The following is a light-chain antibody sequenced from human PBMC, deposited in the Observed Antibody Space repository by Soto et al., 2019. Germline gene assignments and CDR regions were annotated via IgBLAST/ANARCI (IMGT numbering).Light chain of an antibody. Sequence: QSALTQPASVSDSPGQSITISCTATSSDVGGYNHVSWYQQHPGKAPKLMIYDVTNRPSGVSNRFSGSISGSTASLTISGLQAEDEADYYCCSYVGATTYVFGTGTKLTVL. J-gene: IGLJ1*01. CDR3: CSYVGATTYV. CDR2: DVT. CDR1: SSDVGGYNH. V-gene: IGLV2-23*02.